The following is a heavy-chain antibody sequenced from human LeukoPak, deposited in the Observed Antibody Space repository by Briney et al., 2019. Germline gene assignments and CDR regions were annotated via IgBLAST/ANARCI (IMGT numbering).Heavy chain of an antibody. CDR3: ARQGGTTQRTKTIDY. J-gene: IGHJ4*02. CDR1: GGSISSSSYY. D-gene: IGHD1-14*01. CDR2: IYDSGST. Sequence: SETLSLTCTVSGGSISSSSYYWGWIRQPPGKGLEWIRSIYDSGSTYDNPSLKSRVTISVDTSKNRFSLRLIAVTAADTAVYYCARQGGTTQRTKTIDYWGQGTLVTVSS. V-gene: IGHV4-39*01.